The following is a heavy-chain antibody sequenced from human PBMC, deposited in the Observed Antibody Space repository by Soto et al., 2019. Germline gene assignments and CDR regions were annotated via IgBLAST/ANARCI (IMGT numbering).Heavy chain of an antibody. V-gene: IGHV4-61*01. CDR2: VYYSGST. CDR3: ARKVSGSMVFDQ. Sequence: QVQLQESGPGLVEPSETLSLTCTVSGGSVSSSSYSWSWIRQPPGRGLEWIGNVYYSGSTNYNATLNSRVTISVDTSKNEFTLNLTSVTAADTAVYYCARKVSGSMVFDQWGQGTPVTVFS. J-gene: IGHJ4*02. D-gene: IGHD2-15*01. CDR1: GGSVSSSSYS.